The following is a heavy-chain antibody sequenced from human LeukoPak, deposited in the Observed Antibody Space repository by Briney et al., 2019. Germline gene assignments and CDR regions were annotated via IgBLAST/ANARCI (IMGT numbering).Heavy chain of an antibody. D-gene: IGHD6-13*01. CDR2: IYHSGST. V-gene: IGHV4-30-2*01. J-gene: IGHJ3*02. Sequence: SETLSLTCAVSGGSISSGGYSWSWIRQPPGKGLEWIGYIYHSGSTYYNPSLKSRVTISVDRSKNQFSLKLSSVTAADTAVYYCARVDGIAGRGAFDIWGQGTMVTVS. CDR3: ARVDGIAGRGAFDI. CDR1: GGSISSGGYS.